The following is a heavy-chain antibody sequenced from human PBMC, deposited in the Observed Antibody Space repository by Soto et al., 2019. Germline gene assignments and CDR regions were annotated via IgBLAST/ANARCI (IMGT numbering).Heavy chain of an antibody. CDR2: ISGSGGST. J-gene: IGHJ6*03. CDR3: AKGPLGYYYYYYMDV. CDR1: GFSFSSFA. V-gene: IGHV3-23*01. Sequence: GGSLRLSCAASGFSFSSFAMSWVRQAPGKGLEWVSTISGSGGSTFYADSVKGRFTISRDNSKNTLSVQMNSLRAEDTAVYYCAKGPLGYYYYYYMDVWGKGTTVTVSS.